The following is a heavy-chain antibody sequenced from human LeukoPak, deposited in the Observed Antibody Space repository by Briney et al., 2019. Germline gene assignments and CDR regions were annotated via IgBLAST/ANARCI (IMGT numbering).Heavy chain of an antibody. V-gene: IGHV3-64D*09. CDR2: INSNGGTT. J-gene: IGHJ4*01. Sequence: GGSLRVSSSASGFTFSSYAMHWVRQAPGKGLEYVSAINSNGGTTYYSDSVKGRFTISRDNSKNTLYLQMSSLRAEDTAVYYCVKMGTYYDDISGSNYWGRG. CDR1: GFTFSSYA. CDR3: VKMGTYYDDISGSNY. D-gene: IGHD3-22*01.